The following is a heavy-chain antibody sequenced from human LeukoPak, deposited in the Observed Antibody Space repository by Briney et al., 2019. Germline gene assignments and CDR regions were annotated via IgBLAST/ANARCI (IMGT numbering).Heavy chain of an antibody. Sequence: SETLSLTCAVSGGPISFYYWSWLRQPPGKRLEWIGYIYNSGTTRYNPSLMSRVTISVDTSKNQFSLNLRSVTAADTAVYYCARDSRYSDNSGYYYSHYYMDVWGKGTAVTVS. CDR1: GGPISFYY. V-gene: IGHV4-59*01. J-gene: IGHJ6*03. CDR2: IYNSGTT. D-gene: IGHD3-22*01. CDR3: ARDSRYSDNSGYYYSHYYMDV.